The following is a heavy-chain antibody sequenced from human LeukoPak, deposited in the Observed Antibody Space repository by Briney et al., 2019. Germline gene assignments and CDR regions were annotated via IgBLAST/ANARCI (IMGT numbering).Heavy chain of an antibody. CDR2: IYYTGST. CDR3: ARGVLWSRLYYFDY. J-gene: IGHJ4*02. CDR1: GGSISSSSYY. V-gene: IGHV4-39*07. Sequence: SETLSLTCTVSGGSISSSSYYWGWIRQPPGKGLEWIGSIYYTGSTYYNPSLKSRVTISVDTSKNQFSLRLSSVTAADTAVYYCARGVLWSRLYYFDYWGQGTLVTVSS. D-gene: IGHD2-8*02.